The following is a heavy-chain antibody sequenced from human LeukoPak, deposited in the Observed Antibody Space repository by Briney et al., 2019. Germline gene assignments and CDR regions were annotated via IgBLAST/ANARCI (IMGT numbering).Heavy chain of an antibody. D-gene: IGHD6-19*01. CDR3: ASQGIAVAGTAEYFQH. J-gene: IGHJ1*01. V-gene: IGHV5-51*01. Sequence: GESLKISCKGSGYSFTSYWIGWVRQVPGKGLEWMGIIYPGDSDTRYSPSFQGQVTISADKSISTAYLQWSSLKASDTAMYYCASQGIAVAGTAEYFQHWGQGTLVTVSS. CDR2: IYPGDSDT. CDR1: GYSFTSYW.